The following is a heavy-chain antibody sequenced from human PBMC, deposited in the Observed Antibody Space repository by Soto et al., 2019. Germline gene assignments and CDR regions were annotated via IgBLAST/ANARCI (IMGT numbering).Heavy chain of an antibody. CDR1: GIEFSNYA. Sequence: LRLSCVASGIEFSNYAMSWVRQAPGKGLEWASISSASGRSRYHADSVKGRFTISRDNSKNTLYLHMTNLRAEDTAVYYCAKDGNWLDVYFDVWGQGTPVTVS. CDR3: AKDGNWLDVYFDV. J-gene: IGHJ4*02. D-gene: IGHD6-19*01. V-gene: IGHV3-23*01. CDR2: SSASGRSR.